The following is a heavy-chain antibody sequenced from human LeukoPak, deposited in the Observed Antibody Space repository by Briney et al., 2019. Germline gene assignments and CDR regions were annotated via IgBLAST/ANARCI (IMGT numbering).Heavy chain of an antibody. CDR3: VARNGDYSYMDV. CDR2: IYYSGTT. Sequence: SETLSLTCTVSGGSIINRSYYWDWIRQPPGKGLEWIGSIYYSGTTYYNPSLKSRVTISVDASRNQFSLKLSSVTAADTAVYYCVARNGDYSYMDVWGKGTTVTVSS. CDR1: GGSIINRSYY. J-gene: IGHJ6*03. D-gene: IGHD1-1*01. V-gene: IGHV4-39*01.